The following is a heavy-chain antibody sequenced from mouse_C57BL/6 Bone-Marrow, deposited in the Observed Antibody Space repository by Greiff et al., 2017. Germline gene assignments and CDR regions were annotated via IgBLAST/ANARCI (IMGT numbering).Heavy chain of an antibody. CDR1: GYTFTSYW. J-gene: IGHJ1*03. V-gene: IGHV1-59*01. CDR2: IDPSDSYT. CDR3: ARDYYGSSYVYWYFDV. D-gene: IGHD1-1*01. Sequence: VQLQQPGAELVRPGTSVKLSCKASGYTFTSYWMHWVKQRPGQGLEWIGVIDPSDSYTNYNQKFKGKATLTVDTSSSTAYMQLSSLTSADSAVYYCARDYYGSSYVYWYFDVWGTGTTVTVSS.